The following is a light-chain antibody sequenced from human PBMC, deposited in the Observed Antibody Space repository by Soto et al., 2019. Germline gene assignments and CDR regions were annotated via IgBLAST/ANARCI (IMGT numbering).Light chain of an antibody. V-gene: IGKV3-20*01. CDR2: GAS. CDR1: QSVTSDY. CDR3: QQYGGSPYT. J-gene: IGKJ2*01. Sequence: IVLTQSPGTLSLSPGERATLSCRASQSVTSDYLAWYQQKPGQPARLLIYGASNRATAIADRFSGSGSATDFTLTISRVDPEDFAVYYCQQYGGSPYTFGQGTRLDI.